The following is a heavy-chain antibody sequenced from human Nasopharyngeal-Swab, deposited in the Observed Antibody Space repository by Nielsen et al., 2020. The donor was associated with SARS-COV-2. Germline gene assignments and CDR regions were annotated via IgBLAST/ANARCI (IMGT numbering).Heavy chain of an antibody. J-gene: IGHJ5*02. CDR1: GGSISSYY. CDR3: ARGDRWDWFDP. CDR2: INHSGST. V-gene: IGHV4-34*01. D-gene: IGHD5-24*01. Sequence: SETLSLTCTVSGGSISSYYWSWIRQPPEKGLEWIGEINHSGSTNYNPSLKSRVTISLDTSKNQFSLKVTSVTAADTAVYYCARGDRWDWFDPWGQGTLVTVSS.